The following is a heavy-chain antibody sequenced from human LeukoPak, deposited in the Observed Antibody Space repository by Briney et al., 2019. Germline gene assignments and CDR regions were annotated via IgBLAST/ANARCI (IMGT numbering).Heavy chain of an antibody. D-gene: IGHD3-22*01. CDR3: AREGYYDSSGLRYFDY. CDR2: IIPIFGIA. CDR1: GGTFSSYT. J-gene: IGHJ4*02. Sequence: GASVKVSCKASGGTFSSYTISWVRQAPGQGLEWMGRIIPIFGIANYAQKFQGRVTITADKSTSTAYMELSSLRSEDTAVYYCAREGYYDSSGLRYFDYWGQGTLVTVSS. V-gene: IGHV1-69*04.